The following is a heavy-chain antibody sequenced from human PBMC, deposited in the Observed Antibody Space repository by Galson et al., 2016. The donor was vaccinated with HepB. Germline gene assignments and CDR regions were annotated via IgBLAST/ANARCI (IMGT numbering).Heavy chain of an antibody. Sequence: SLRLSCAASGFTFSSFAMHWFRQAPGKGLEWVAVISYDGSTKNYAESVKGRFTISRDNSKSTLSLHMSSLMTEDTALYYCARDGRRGRSNESKSCDPVAYWGHGTLVIGSS. V-gene: IGHV3-30-3*01. CDR2: ISYDGSTK. CDR1: GFTFSSFA. J-gene: IGHJ4*01. CDR3: ARDGRRGRSNESKSCDPVAY. D-gene: IGHD4-23*01.